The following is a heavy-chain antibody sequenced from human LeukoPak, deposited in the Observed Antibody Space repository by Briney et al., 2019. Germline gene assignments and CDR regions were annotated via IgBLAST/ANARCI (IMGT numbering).Heavy chain of an antibody. CDR2: TSAYNGNT. J-gene: IGHJ4*02. D-gene: IGHD3-10*01. Sequence: ASVKVSCKASGYTFTSYGISWVRQAPGQGLEWMGWTSAYNGNTNYAQKLQGRVTMTTDTSTSTAYMELRSLRSDDTAVYYCARAGGYGYYGSGSYYYFDYWGQGTLVTVSS. V-gene: IGHV1-18*01. CDR3: ARAGGYGYYGSGSYYYFDY. CDR1: GYTFTSYG.